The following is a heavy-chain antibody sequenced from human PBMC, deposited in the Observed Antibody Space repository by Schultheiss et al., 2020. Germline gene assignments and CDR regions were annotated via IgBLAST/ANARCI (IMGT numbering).Heavy chain of an antibody. CDR1: GGSISSGGYY. Sequence: SQTLSLTCTVSGGSISSGGYYWSWIRQHPGKGLEWIGYIYYSGSTYYNPSLKSLVTISVDTSKNQFSLKLSSVTAADTAVYYCASSNWKKNQFDFWGQGTLVTVSS. J-gene: IGHJ4*02. CDR3: ASSNWKKNQFDF. D-gene: IGHD1-1*01. V-gene: IGHV4-31*01. CDR2: IYYSGST.